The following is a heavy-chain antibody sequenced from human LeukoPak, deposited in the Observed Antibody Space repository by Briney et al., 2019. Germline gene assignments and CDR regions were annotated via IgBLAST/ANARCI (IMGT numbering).Heavy chain of an antibody. D-gene: IGHD3-16*01. CDR3: ARDATRGGDFDY. J-gene: IGHJ4*02. V-gene: IGHV3-7*01. CDR2: INEDGGEE. Sequence: GGSLRLSCAASGFTFNKYWMTWVRQAPGKGLEWVANINEDGGEEYYVDSVKGRFTISRDNAKNSLYLQMNSLSAEDTAVYYCARDATRGGDFDYWGQGTVVTVSS. CDR1: GFTFNKYW.